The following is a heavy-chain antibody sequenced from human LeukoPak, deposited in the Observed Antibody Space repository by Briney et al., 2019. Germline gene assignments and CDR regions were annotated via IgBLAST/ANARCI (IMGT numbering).Heavy chain of an antibody. Sequence: PGGSLRLSCEASGFTFSTYWMIWVRQAPGKGLEWVANINQDGSKKYYVDSIKGRFTISRDNAKNSLYLQMISLRAEDTALYYCVRVFSGWYGNYMDVWGKGTTVTVSS. D-gene: IGHD6-19*01. J-gene: IGHJ6*03. V-gene: IGHV3-7*01. CDR3: VRVFSGWYGNYMDV. CDR2: INQDGSKK. CDR1: GFTFSTYW.